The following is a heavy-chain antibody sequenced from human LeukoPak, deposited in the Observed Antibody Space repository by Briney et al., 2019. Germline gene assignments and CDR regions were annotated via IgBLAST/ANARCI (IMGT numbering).Heavy chain of an antibody. CDR3: AKDPHGRALTSRHFQH. CDR2: IRYDGSNK. D-gene: IGHD3-16*01. J-gene: IGHJ1*01. Sequence: GGSLRLSCAASGFTFSSYGMQWVRQARGRGLEWVAFIRYDGSNKYYADSVKDRFTISRDDYKNTLYLQMNSRRDDDNAVYYCAKDPHGRALTSRHFQHWGKGTLVTVSS. V-gene: IGHV3-30*02. CDR1: GFTFSSYG.